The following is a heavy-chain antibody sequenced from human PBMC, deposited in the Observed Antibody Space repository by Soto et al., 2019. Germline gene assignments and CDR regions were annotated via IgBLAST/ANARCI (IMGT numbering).Heavy chain of an antibody. CDR2: ISYSGST. J-gene: IGHJ4*02. V-gene: IGHV4-31*03. D-gene: IGHD3-22*01. Sequence: QVQLQESGPGLVKPSQTLSLTCTVSGGSISSGGYYWSWIRQHPGKGLEWIGYISYSGSTYYNPSLGGXGXIXXATSKNQFSLKLSSVTAADTAVYYCARDALSRDSIWGQGTLVTVSS. CDR1: GGSISSGGYY. CDR3: ARDALSRDSI.